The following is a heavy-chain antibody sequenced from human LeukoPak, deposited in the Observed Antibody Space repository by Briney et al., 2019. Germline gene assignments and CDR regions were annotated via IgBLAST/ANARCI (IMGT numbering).Heavy chain of an antibody. J-gene: IGHJ5*02. CDR1: GGTFSSYA. CDR2: INPNSGGP. Sequence: GASVKVSCKASGGTFSSYAISWVRQAPGQGLEWMGWINPNSGGPNYAQKFQGRVTMTRDTSISTAYMEMSRLRSDDTAVYYCARDVSAGGTNWFDPWGQGTLVTVSS. CDR3: ARDVSAGGTNWFDP. D-gene: IGHD3-16*01. V-gene: IGHV1-2*02.